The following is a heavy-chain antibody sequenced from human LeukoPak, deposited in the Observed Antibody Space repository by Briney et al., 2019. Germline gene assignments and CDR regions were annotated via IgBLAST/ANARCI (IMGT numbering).Heavy chain of an antibody. Sequence: GGSLRLSCAASGFTFSSYWMHWVRQAPGKGLVWVSRINSDGSSTSYADSVKGRFTISRDNAKNTLYLQMNSLRAEDTAVYYYARSPVKYCSGGSCLPFFNYWGQGTLVTVSS. CDR1: GFTFSSYW. D-gene: IGHD2-15*01. J-gene: IGHJ4*02. CDR2: INSDGSST. CDR3: ARSPVKYCSGGSCLPFFNY. V-gene: IGHV3-74*01.